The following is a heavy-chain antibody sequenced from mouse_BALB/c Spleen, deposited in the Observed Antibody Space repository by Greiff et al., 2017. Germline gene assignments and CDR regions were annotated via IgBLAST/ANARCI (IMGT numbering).Heavy chain of an antibody. CDR3: AREGTALAY. V-gene: IGHV2-9*02. CDR1: GFSLTSYG. Sequence: QVQLKESGPGLVAPSQSLSITCTVSGFSLTSYGVHWVRQPPGKGLEWLGVIWAGGSTNYNSALMSRLSISTDNSKSQVFLKMNSLQTDDTAMYYCAREGTALAYWGQGTLVTVSA. J-gene: IGHJ3*01. D-gene: IGHD1-2*01. CDR2: IWAGGST.